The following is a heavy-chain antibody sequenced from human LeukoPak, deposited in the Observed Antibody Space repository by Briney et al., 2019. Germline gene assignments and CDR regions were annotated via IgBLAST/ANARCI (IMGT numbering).Heavy chain of an antibody. CDR1: GYTFTSYY. Sequence: GASVKVSCKASGYTFTSYYMHWVRQAPGQGLEWMGIINPSGGSTSYAQKFQGRVTMTRDMSTSTVYMELSSLRSEDTAVYYCARGEGVGITMIVVVTPLDYWGQGTLVTVSS. J-gene: IGHJ4*02. CDR2: INPSGGST. V-gene: IGHV1-46*01. D-gene: IGHD3-22*01. CDR3: ARGEGVGITMIVVVTPLDY.